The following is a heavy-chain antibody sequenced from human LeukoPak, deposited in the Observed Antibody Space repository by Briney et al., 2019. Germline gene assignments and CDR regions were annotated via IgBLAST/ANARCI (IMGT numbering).Heavy chain of an antibody. Sequence: GGSLRLSCAASGFTFSNHAMNWVRQAPGKGLEWVSIISGSGTVTYYADSVRGRFTISRDNSKNTLYLQMNSLRAEDTAVYYCAKASVGEGRIIGSGYFDNWGQGTLVTVSS. CDR1: GFTFSNHA. J-gene: IGHJ4*02. D-gene: IGHD2-15*01. CDR2: ISGSGTVT. V-gene: IGHV3-23*01. CDR3: AKASVGEGRIIGSGYFDN.